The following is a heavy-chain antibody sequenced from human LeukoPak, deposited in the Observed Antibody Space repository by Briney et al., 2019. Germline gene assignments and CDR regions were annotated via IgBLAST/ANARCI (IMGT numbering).Heavy chain of an antibody. J-gene: IGHJ4*02. Sequence: GGSLRLSCAASGFTFSSYSMNWVRQAPGKGLEWVSSISSSSSYIYYADSVKGRFTISRDNAKNTLYLQMNSLRVEDTALYYCARSFSNTVRGVGDSWGQGTLVTVSS. CDR1: GFTFSSYS. V-gene: IGHV3-21*01. D-gene: IGHD3-10*01. CDR3: ARSFSNTVRGVGDS. CDR2: ISSSSSYI.